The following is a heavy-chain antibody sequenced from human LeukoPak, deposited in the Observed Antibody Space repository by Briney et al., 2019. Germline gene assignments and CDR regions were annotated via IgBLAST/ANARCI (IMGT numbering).Heavy chain of an antibody. D-gene: IGHD3-22*01. CDR3: ARHAYYYDSSGYYYPFDY. J-gene: IGHJ4*02. CDR1: GGSISSSSCY. V-gene: IGHV4-39*01. CDR2: IYYSGST. Sequence: PSETLSLTCTVSGGSISSSSCYWGWIRQPPGKGLEWIGSIYYSGSTYYNPSLKSRVTISVDTSKNQFSLKLSSVTAADTAVYYCARHAYYYDSSGYYYPFDYSRQGTLVTVSS.